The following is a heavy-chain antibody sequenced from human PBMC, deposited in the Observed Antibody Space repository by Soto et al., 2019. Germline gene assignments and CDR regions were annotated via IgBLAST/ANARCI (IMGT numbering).Heavy chain of an antibody. D-gene: IGHD6-13*01. V-gene: IGHV1-24*01. CDR2: FDPEDGET. CDR1: GYTLTELS. Sequence: GASVKVSCKVSGYTLTELSMHWVRQAPGKGLEWMGGFDPEDGETIYAQKFQGRVTMTEDTSTDTAYMELSSLRSEDTAVYYCATWSTQSAAAGPWRWFDPWGQGTLDPVSS. J-gene: IGHJ5*02. CDR3: ATWSTQSAAAGPWRWFDP.